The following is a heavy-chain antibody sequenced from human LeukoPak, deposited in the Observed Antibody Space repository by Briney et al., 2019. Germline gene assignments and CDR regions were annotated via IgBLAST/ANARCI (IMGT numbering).Heavy chain of an antibody. J-gene: IGHJ6*04. CDR2: ISSSGSTI. Sequence: GGSLRLSCAASGFTFSSYEMNWVRQAPGKGLEWVSYISSSGSTIYYAASVKGRFTISRDNAKNSLYLQMNSLRAEDTAVYYCAELGITMIGGVWGKGPTVPIPS. CDR1: GFTFSSYE. V-gene: IGHV3-48*03. CDR3: AELGITMIGGV. D-gene: IGHD3-10*02.